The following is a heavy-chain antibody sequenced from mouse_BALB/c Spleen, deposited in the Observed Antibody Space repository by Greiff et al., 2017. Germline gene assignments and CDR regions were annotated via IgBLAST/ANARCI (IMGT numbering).Heavy chain of an antibody. CDR1: GFTFSSYA. V-gene: IGHV5-6-5*01. J-gene: IGHJ3*01. CDR3: ARGEQGLRRGAWFAY. Sequence: EVQVVESGGGLVKPGGSLKLSCAASGFTFSSYAMSWVRQTPEKRLEWVASISSGGSTYYPDSVKGRFTISRDNARNILYLQMSSLRSEDTAMYYCARGEQGLRRGAWFAYWGQGTLVTVSA. CDR2: ISSGGST. D-gene: IGHD2-4*01.